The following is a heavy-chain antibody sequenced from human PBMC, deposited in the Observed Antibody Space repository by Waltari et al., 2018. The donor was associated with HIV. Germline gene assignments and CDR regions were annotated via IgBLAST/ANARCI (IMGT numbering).Heavy chain of an antibody. CDR3: AIAVCYDHIWGSYVDF. D-gene: IGHD3-16*01. J-gene: IGHJ4*02. CDR1: NEAGETFSDYWWSFRDFY. V-gene: IGHV4-34*12. Sequence: QVQLHPWGAGLLKPSETLSLTCAVYNEAGETFSDYWWSFRDFYWSWIRQSPERGLEWIVEAFHTGCSNYNPSLGGRVSISVDPSKRQFSLRLTSVTAADTAVYYCAIAVCYDHIWGSYVDFWGQGSLVTVSS. CDR2: AFHTGCS.